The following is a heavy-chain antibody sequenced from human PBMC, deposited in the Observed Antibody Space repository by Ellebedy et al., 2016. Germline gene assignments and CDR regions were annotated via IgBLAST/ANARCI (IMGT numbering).Heavy chain of an antibody. CDR3: AKDRGTTMTVSDY. CDR1: GFTFSNYA. Sequence: GESLKISCAASGFTFSNYAMSWVRQAPGKGLQWVAGISGSGGSTYYAESVKGRFTISRDTSKNTVNLQMNSLRVEDTAIYYCAKDRGTTMTVSDYWGQGTLVTVSS. D-gene: IGHD3-22*01. V-gene: IGHV3-23*01. CDR2: ISGSGGST. J-gene: IGHJ4*02.